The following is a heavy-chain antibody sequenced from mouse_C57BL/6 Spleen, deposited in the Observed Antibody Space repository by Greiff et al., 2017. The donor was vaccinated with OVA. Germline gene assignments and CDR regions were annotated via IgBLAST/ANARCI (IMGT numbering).Heavy chain of an antibody. CDR3: ARFHYDGYYAMDY. V-gene: IGHV7-3*01. CDR1: GFTFTDYY. J-gene: IGHJ4*01. CDR2: IRNKANGYTT. D-gene: IGHD2-3*01. Sequence: DVHLVESGGGLVQPGGSLSLSCAASGFTFTDYYMSWVRQPPGKALEWLGFIRNKANGYTTEYSASVKGRFTISRDNSQSILYLQMNALRAEDSATYYCARFHYDGYYAMDYWGQGTSVTVSS.